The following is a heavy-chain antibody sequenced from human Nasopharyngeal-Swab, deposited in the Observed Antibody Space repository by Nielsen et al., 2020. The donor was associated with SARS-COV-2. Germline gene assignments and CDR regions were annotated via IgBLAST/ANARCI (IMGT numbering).Heavy chain of an antibody. Sequence: GESLKISCAAPGFTFSSYDMHWVRQATGKGLEWVSAIGTAGDTYYPGSVKGRFTISRENAKNSLYLQMNSLRAGDTAVYYCARDRVDSSSWGYYYYGMDVWGQGTTVTVSS. CDR2: IGTAGDT. D-gene: IGHD6-13*01. CDR1: GFTFSSYD. CDR3: ARDRVDSSSWGYYYYGMDV. J-gene: IGHJ6*02. V-gene: IGHV3-13*01.